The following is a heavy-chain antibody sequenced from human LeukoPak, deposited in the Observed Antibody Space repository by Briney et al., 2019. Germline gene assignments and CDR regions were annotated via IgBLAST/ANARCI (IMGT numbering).Heavy chain of an antibody. J-gene: IGHJ5*02. CDR3: AKDVSWNWFDP. V-gene: IGHV3-30*18. CDR2: ISYDGSNK. CDR1: GFTFSTYA. Sequence: GGSLTLSCAASGFTFSTYAMHWVRQAPGKGLEWVAVISYDGSNKYYADSVKGRFTISRDNSKNTLYLQMNTLRAEDTAVYYCAKDVSWNWFDPWGQGTLVTVSS.